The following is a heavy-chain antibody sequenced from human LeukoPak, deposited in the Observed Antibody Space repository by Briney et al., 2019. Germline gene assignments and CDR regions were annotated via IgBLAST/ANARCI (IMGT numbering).Heavy chain of an antibody. J-gene: IGHJ4*02. CDR3: ARLATVVDPY. CDR1: GFTFDDYA. D-gene: IGHD2-15*01. CDR2: ISGRGAGT. V-gene: IGHV3-23*01. Sequence: GGSLRLSCAASGFTFDDYAMSWVRQAPGKGLEWVSSISGRGAGTYYADSVKGRFTISRDNSKNMLYLQLNSLRTEDTAVYYCARLATVVDPYWGQGALVTVSS.